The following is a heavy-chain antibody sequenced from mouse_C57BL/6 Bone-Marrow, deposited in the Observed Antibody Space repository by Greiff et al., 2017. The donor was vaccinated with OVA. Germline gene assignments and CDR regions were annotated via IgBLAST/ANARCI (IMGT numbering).Heavy chain of an antibody. Sequence: VQLQQPGAELVMPGASVKLSCKASGYNFTSYWMHWVKQRPGQGLEWIGEIDPSDSYTNYNQKFKGKSTLTVDKSSSTAYMQLSSLTSEDSAVYYCARGGFAYWGQGTLVTVSA. J-gene: IGHJ3*01. V-gene: IGHV1-69*01. CDR1: GYNFTSYW. CDR3: ARGGFAY. CDR2: IDPSDSYT.